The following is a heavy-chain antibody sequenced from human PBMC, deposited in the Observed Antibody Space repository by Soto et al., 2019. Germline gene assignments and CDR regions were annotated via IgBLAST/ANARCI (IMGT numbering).Heavy chain of an antibody. J-gene: IGHJ4*02. V-gene: IGHV5-51*01. CDR3: ARGVHSYSSRRDQFDY. CDR1: GYSFTSYW. D-gene: IGHD6-19*01. Sequence: GESLKICCKGSGYSFTSYWIGWVRQMPGKGLEWMGIIYPGDSDTRYSPSFQGQVTISADKSISTAYLQWSSLKASDTAMYYCARGVHSYSSRRDQFDYRGQRSLVTFSA. CDR2: IYPGDSDT.